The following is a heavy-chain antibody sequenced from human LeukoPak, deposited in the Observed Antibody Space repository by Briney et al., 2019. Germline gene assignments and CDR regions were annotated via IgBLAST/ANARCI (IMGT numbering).Heavy chain of an antibody. D-gene: IGHD6-13*01. CDR2: LYSGGST. CDR3: ARELAADPYYFDY. CDR1: GFTFSIYW. J-gene: IGHJ4*02. V-gene: IGHV3-66*01. Sequence: GGSLRLSCAASGFTFSIYWMTWVRQAPGMGLEWVSVLYSGGSTRYADSVKGRFTVSRDDSENTLFLQMNSLRVEDTAVYYCARELAADPYYFDYWGQGTLVTVSS.